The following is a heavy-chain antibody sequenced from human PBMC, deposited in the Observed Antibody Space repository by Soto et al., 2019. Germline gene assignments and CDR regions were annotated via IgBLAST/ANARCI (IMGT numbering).Heavy chain of an antibody. J-gene: IGHJ4*02. V-gene: IGHV4-59*01. Sequence: TSETLSLTCTVSGGSISSYYWSWIRQPPGKGLEWIGYIYYSGSTNYNPSLKSRVTISVDTSKNQFSLKLSSVTAADTAIYYCARSPCGNDCYSVAPFDYWGQGTLVTVSS. CDR2: IYYSGST. CDR3: ARSPCGNDCYSVAPFDY. CDR1: GGSISSYY. D-gene: IGHD2-21*02.